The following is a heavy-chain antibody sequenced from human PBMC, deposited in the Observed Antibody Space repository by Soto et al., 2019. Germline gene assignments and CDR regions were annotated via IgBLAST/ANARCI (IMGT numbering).Heavy chain of an antibody. CDR1: GYTFSAYY. J-gene: IGHJ6*02. CDR2: INPDSGGT. D-gene: IGHD6-6*01. Sequence: AAVKVSCKASGYTFSAYYMHWVRQAPGEGLEWMGWINPDSGGTTYAQRFQGRVTMTRDTSINTAYMDLSSLRSDDTAVYYCAKESKWYSPSSRSYHYSMDVWGQGTTVTVSS. V-gene: IGHV1-2*02. CDR3: AKESKWYSPSSRSYHYSMDV.